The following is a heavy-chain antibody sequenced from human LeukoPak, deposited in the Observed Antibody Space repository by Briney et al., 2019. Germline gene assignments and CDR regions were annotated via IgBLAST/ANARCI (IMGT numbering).Heavy chain of an antibody. J-gene: IGHJ3*02. D-gene: IGHD6-19*01. CDR2: MNPNSGNT. CDR3: ARDTPYSSGWADAFDI. CDR1: GYTFTSYD. V-gene: IGHV1-8*03. Sequence: SVKVSCKASGYTFTSYDINWVRQATGQGLEWMGWMNPNSGNTGYAQKFQGRVTITRNTSISTASMELTSLTPEAPPLYSFARDTPYSSGWADAFDIWGEGTMVTVSS.